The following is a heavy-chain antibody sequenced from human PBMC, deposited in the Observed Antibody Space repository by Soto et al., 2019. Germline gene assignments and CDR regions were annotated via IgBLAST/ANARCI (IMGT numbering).Heavy chain of an antibody. D-gene: IGHD1-26*01. V-gene: IGHV1-2*02. CDR2: IDPNSGGT. CDR3: ARVMSGTYLGHGYYFDY. CDR1: GYIFTGYY. Sequence: QVQLVQSGAEVKKPGASVKVSCKASGYIFTGYYIHWVRQAPGQGLEWMGWIDPNSGGTDNAQNFQGRVTMTRATSINTAYMELSRLRVDGTAVYYCARVMSGTYLGHGYYFDYWGQGTLVTVSS. J-gene: IGHJ4*02.